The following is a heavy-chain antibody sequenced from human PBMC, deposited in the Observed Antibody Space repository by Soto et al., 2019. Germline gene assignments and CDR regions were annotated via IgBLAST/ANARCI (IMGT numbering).Heavy chain of an antibody. J-gene: IGHJ4*02. CDR2: VYYTGTT. CDR3: AKYRRTAADGYTLDY. V-gene: IGHV4-59*01. D-gene: IGHD5-18*01. Sequence: QVQLQESGPGLVKPSETLSLTCTVSGGSINGGYWSWIRQSPGKGLEWIGYVYYTGTTNYNPSLESRVTMSADTSNNQFSLKVRSVTAADTAVYYCAKYRRTAADGYTLDYWGQGTLFTVSS. CDR1: GGSINGGY.